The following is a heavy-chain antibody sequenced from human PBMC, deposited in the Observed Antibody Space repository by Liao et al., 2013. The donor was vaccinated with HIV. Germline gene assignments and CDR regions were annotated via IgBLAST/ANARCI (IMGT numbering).Heavy chain of an antibody. Sequence: QVQLQESGPGLVRPSETLSLTCTVYGGSVSGYYWSWIRQPPGKGLEWIGEINHSGSTNYNPSLKSRVNISIDTSKNQFSLKLNSVTAADTAVYYCASFKDSNTYYSAYWGRGTLVTVSS. D-gene: IGHD3-22*01. CDR1: GGSVSGYY. CDR2: INHSGST. J-gene: IGHJ4*02. CDR3: ASFKDSNTYYSAY. V-gene: IGHV4-34*10.